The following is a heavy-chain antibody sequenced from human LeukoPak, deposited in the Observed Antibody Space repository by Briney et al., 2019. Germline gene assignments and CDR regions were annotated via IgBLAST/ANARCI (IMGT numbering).Heavy chain of an antibody. J-gene: IGHJ5*02. CDR2: ISAYNGNT. V-gene: IGHV1-18*01. CDR1: GYTFTSYG. CDR3: ARLSPLYCSGGSCYSESAWFDP. Sequence: GASVKVSCKASGYTFTSYGISWVRQAPGQGLEWMGWISAYNGNTNYAQKLQGRVTMTTDTSTSTAYMELRSLRSDDTAVYYCARLSPLYCSGGSCYSESAWFDPWGQGTLVTVSS. D-gene: IGHD2-15*01.